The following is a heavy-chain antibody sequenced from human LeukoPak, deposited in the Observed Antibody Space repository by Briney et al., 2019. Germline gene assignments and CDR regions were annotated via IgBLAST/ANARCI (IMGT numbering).Heavy chain of an antibody. V-gene: IGHV4-39*07. CDR1: GVSISSSSYF. CDR3: ARDANSIAAAGTFDY. CDR2: IYYNGDT. Sequence: SETLSLTCIVSGVSISSSSYFWVWIRQSPVKGLEWIRTIYYNGDTYYNPSLKSRVTISLDTSKNHFSLRLYSVTAADTAVYYCARDANSIAAAGTFDYWGQGTLVTVSS. D-gene: IGHD6-25*01. J-gene: IGHJ4*02.